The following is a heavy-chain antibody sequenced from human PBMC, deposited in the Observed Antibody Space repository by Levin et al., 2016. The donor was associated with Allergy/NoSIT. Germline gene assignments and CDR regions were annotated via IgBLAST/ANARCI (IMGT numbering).Heavy chain of an antibody. V-gene: IGHV4-31*02. Sequence: WIRQPPGKGLEWIGYIYYSGSTYYNPSLKSRVTISVDTSKNQFSLKLSSVTAADTAVYYCARGDSSSWSTAFDIWGQGTMVTVSS. CDR2: IYYSGST. J-gene: IGHJ3*02. D-gene: IGHD6-13*01. CDR3: ARGDSSSWSTAFDI.